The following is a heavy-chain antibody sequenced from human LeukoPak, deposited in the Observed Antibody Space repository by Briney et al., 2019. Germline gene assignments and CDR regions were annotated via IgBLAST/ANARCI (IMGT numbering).Heavy chain of an antibody. CDR3: ARDVKKWLLGDYYYMDV. D-gene: IGHD3-22*01. V-gene: IGHV4-59*11. J-gene: IGHJ6*03. CDR1: GASISSHS. CDR2: ISDSGST. Sequence: SETLSLTCTVSGASISSHSWSWIRQPPGKGLEWIGYISDSGSTNYNPSLKSRVIISVDTSKNQLSLNLNSVTAADTAVYYCARDVKKWLLGDYYYMDVWGKGTTVTVTS.